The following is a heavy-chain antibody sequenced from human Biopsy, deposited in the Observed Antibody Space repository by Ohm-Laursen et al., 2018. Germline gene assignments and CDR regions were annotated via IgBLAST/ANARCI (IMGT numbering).Heavy chain of an antibody. CDR1: GFTFKNYA. Sequence: SLRLSCAASGFTFKNYAMNWVRQAPGEGLEWVSSIGSSGSDVYYAASVKGRFTSSRDNARNSLYLQVDSLRVEDTAVYYCVRLLRPKGELDYWGQGTLVTVSS. J-gene: IGHJ4*02. V-gene: IGHV3-21*06. D-gene: IGHD6-25*01. CDR2: IGSSGSDV. CDR3: VRLLRPKGELDY.